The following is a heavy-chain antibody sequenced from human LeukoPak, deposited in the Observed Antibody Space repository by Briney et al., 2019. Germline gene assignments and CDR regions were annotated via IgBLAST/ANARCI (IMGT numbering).Heavy chain of an antibody. V-gene: IGHV3-53*01. D-gene: IGHD1-26*01. CDR1: GFTVSSNY. J-gene: IGHJ4*02. CDR3: ARDAVGATRLGY. Sequence: PGGSRRLSCAASGFTVSSNYMSWVRQAPGKGLEWVSVIYSGSSTYYADSVKGRFTISRDNSKNTLYLQINSLRAEDTAVYYCARDAVGATRLGYWGQGTLVTVSS. CDR2: IYSGSST.